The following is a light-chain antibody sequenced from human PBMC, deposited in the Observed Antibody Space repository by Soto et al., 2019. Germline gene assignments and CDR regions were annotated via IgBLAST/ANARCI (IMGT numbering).Light chain of an antibody. CDR3: RQYDSSPPLT. CDR1: QSVSSNY. V-gene: IGKV3-20*01. CDR2: GAS. J-gene: IGKJ4*01. Sequence: EIVLTQSPGTLSLSPGDRATLSCRASQSVSSNYLAWYQQKPGQAPRLLIYGASSRATGIPDRFSGSGSGTDVTLTISRLEPEDFAVYYCRQYDSSPPLTFGGGTKVEV.